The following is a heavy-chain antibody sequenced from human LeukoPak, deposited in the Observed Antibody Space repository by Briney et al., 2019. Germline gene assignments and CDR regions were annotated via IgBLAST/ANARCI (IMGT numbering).Heavy chain of an antibody. V-gene: IGHV3-23*01. CDR3: AKGLYSSSWYYFDY. Sequence: PGGSLRLSCAASGFTFSNYGMSWVRQAPGKGLEWVSSFSGSGGRTYYADSVKGRSTISRDNSKNTLYLQMNSLRAEDTAVYYCAKGLYSSSWYYFDYWGQGTLVTVSS. CDR1: GFTFSNYG. CDR2: FSGSGGRT. D-gene: IGHD6-13*01. J-gene: IGHJ4*02.